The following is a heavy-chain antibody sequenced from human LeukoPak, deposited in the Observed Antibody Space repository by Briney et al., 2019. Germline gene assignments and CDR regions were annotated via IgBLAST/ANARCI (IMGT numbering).Heavy chain of an antibody. V-gene: IGHV1-18*01. CDR3: ARDRDSSSLRGGYYYYGMDG. D-gene: IGHD6-13*01. CDR1: GYTFTSYG. J-gene: IGHJ6*02. Sequence: ASVKVSCKASGYTFTSYGISWVRQAPGQGLEWMGWISAYNGNTNYAQKLQGRVTMTTDTSTSTAYMELRSLRSDDTAVYYCARDRDSSSLRGGYYYYGMDGWGQGTTVTVSS. CDR2: ISAYNGNT.